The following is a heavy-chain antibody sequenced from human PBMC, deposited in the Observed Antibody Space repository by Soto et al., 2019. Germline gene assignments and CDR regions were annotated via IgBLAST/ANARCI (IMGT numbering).Heavy chain of an antibody. CDR1: GYTFTSHD. J-gene: IGHJ5*02. CDR2: MNPNSGHT. V-gene: IGHV1-8*01. CDR3: ASDMSTT. Sequence: QVQLVQSGAEVKKPGASVKVSCKASGYTFTSHDINWMRQATGQGLEWMGWMNPNSGHTNYAQKFQGRDTMTRDTDISTAYMELTNLRSEDTAIYYCASDMSTTWGQGTLVTVSS. D-gene: IGHD2-2*01.